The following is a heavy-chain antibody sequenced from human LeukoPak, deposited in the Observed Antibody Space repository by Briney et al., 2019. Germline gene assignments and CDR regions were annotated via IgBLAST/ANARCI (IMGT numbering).Heavy chain of an antibody. CDR3: VRGARSVITHY. CDR2: IFYTGST. CDR1: GGSMNSYY. V-gene: IGHV4-59*01. J-gene: IGHJ4*02. D-gene: IGHD3-10*01. Sequence: PSETLSLTCTVSGGSMNSYYWSWIRQPPGKGLEWIGYIFYTGSTNYNPSLKSRVTISVDRSKNQFSLKLKSATAADTAVYYCVRGARSVITHYWGQGTLVTVSS.